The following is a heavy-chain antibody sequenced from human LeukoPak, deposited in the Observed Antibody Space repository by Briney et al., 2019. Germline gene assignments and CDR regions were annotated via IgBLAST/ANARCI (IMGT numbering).Heavy chain of an antibody. CDR3: ASRKLGNDY. V-gene: IGHV4-59*02. J-gene: IGHJ4*02. CDR1: GGSVSDYY. CDR2: IYHTGST. D-gene: IGHD7-27*01. Sequence: SETLSLTFTISGGSVSDYYWSWIRQSPGKGLEWIGYIYHTGSTSYSPSLKSRVTISADTSQNQFSLKLSSVTAADTAVYYCASRKLGNDYWGQGTLVTVSS.